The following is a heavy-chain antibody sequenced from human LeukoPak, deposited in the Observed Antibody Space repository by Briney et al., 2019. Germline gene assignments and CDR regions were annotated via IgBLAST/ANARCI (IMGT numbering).Heavy chain of an antibody. D-gene: IGHD6-13*01. CDR2: LSDDGGNK. CDR1: GFSFSSYG. V-gene: IGHV3-30*18. Sequence: PGRSLRLSCAASGFSFSSYGMHWVRQAPGKGLEWVAVLSDDGGNKYYADFVKGRFTISRDNSKNTLYLQMNSLQAEDTAVYHCAKGGIAAAGTIDYWGQGTLVTVSS. CDR3: AKGGIAAAGTIDY. J-gene: IGHJ4*02.